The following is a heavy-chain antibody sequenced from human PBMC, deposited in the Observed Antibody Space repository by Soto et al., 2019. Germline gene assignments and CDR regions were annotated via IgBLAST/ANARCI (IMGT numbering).Heavy chain of an antibody. J-gene: IGHJ4*02. CDR2: IIPIFGTT. Sequence: QVQLVQSGAEVKKPGSSVKVSCKASGGTFSSYAISWVRQAPGQGLEWMGGIIPIFGTTNYAQKFQGRVTXXAXEXXNTAYMELSSLRSEDTAVYYCAREYSGYDFRPFDYWGQGTLVTVSS. V-gene: IGHV1-69*12. D-gene: IGHD5-12*01. CDR1: GGTFSSYA. CDR3: AREYSGYDFRPFDY.